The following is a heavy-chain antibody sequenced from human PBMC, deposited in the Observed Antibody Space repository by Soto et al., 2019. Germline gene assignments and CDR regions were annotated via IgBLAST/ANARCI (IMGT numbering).Heavy chain of an antibody. Sequence: EVQLVESGGGLVQPGGSLRLSCAASGFTVSSNYMSWVRPAPGKGLEWVSVIYSGGSTYYSDYVNGSFTIYRDKSKNTLYLQMNSLRAEDTAVYDCAREPVLDYRGPGTLVTVSS. V-gene: IGHV3-66*01. CDR2: IYSGGST. CDR3: AREPVLDY. J-gene: IGHJ4*02. CDR1: GFTVSSNY.